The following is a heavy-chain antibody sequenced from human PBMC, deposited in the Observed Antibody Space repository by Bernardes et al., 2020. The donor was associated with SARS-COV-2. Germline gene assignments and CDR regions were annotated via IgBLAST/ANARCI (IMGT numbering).Heavy chain of an antibody. J-gene: IGHJ5*01. CDR3: AGAKYSSAWFVY. V-gene: IGHV4-31*11. CDR1: AASLTGGGYF. D-gene: IGHD6-19*01. CDR2: IDDSGST. Sequence: SETLSLTCAVSAASLTGGGYFWSWIRQHPGKGLEWIGNIDDSGSTSYNPSLKSRLTISPDTSKTHFSLNLTSVTAADTAVYFCAGAKYSSAWFVYWGQGIMVAVSS.